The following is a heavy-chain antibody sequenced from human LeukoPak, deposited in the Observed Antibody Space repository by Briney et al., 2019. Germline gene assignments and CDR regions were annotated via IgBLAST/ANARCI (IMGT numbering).Heavy chain of an antibody. CDR2: IIPIFGTA. J-gene: IGHJ6*03. CDR3: ARAPYYYYYMDV. Sequence: ASVKVSCKASGGTFSSYAISWVRQAPGQGLEWMGGIIPIFGTANYAQKFQGRVTITTDESTSTAYMELSSLRSEDTAVYYCARAPYYYYYMDVWGKGTTVIVSS. V-gene: IGHV1-69*05. CDR1: GGTFSSYA.